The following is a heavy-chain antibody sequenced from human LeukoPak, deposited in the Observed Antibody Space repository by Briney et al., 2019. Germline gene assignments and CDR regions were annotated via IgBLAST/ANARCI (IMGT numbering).Heavy chain of an antibody. V-gene: IGHV4-39*01. CDR1: GGSINSNSHH. D-gene: IGHD3-9*01. CDR3: ARGGDILTDYAFDY. J-gene: IGHJ4*02. Sequence: SETLSLTCSVSGGSINSNSHHWDWIRQAPGKGLEWIGNIYYSGTTSYNPSLKSRVPMSVDTSNNQFSLRLRSVTAAGTAVYYCARGGDILTDYAFDYWGQGTLVTVSS. CDR2: IYYSGTT.